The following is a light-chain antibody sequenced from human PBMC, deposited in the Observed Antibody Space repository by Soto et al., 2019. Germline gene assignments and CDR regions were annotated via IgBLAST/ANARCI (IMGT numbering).Light chain of an antibody. V-gene: IGKV3-15*01. CDR1: QSVSSS. J-gene: IGKJ1*01. Sequence: EIVMTQSPATLSVSPGERATLSCRASQSVSSSLAWYQQRPGQAPRLLIYGASTRATGIPARFSGSGSGTEFTLTISSLQSEDFAIYYCQQYNSWQTFGQGTKVDIK. CDR3: QQYNSWQT. CDR2: GAS.